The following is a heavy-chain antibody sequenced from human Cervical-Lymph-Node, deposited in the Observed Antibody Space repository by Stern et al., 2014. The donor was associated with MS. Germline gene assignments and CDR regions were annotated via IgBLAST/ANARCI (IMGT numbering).Heavy chain of an antibody. J-gene: IGHJ3*02. CDR2: MNSDESST. V-gene: IGHV3-74*02. D-gene: IGHD2-15*01. Sequence: EVQLVESGGGLVQPGGSLRLSCAASGFTFSTYWMHWVRQAPGKGLGWVSRMNSDESSTTYADSVKGRFSISRDNDKNTLYLQMNSLRAEDTAVYYCARGVMVAATYAYDIWGQGTMVTISS. CDR1: GFTFSTYW. CDR3: ARGVMVAATYAYDI.